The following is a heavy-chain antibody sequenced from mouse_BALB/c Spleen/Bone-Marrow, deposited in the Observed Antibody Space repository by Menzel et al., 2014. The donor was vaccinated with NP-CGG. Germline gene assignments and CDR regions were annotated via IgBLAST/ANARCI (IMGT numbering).Heavy chain of an antibody. J-gene: IGHJ3*01. D-gene: IGHD1-1*01. V-gene: IGHV1-18*01. CDR1: GYTFTEYT. CDR3: AREAYYYGSSPGWFAY. Sequence: EVHLVESGPELVKPGASVKISCKTSGYTFTEYTMHWVKQSHGKSLEWIGGINPNNGGTSYNQKFKGKATLTVDKSSSTAYMELRSLTSEDSAVYYCAREAYYYGSSPGWFAYWGQGTLVTVSA. CDR2: INPNNGGT.